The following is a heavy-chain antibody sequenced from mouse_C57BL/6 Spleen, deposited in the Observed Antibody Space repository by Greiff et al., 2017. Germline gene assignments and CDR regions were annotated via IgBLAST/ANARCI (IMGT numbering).Heavy chain of an antibody. CDR3: ARGLRRIYAMDY. Sequence: EVKLQESGAELVKPGASVKLSCTASGFNIKDYYMHWVKQRTEQGLEWIGRIDPEDGDTKYAPKFQGKATITADTSSNTVYLQLSSLTSEDTAVYYCARGLRRIYAMDYWGQGTSVTVSS. CDR2: IDPEDGDT. V-gene: IGHV14-2*01. D-gene: IGHD2-4*01. CDR1: GFNIKDYY. J-gene: IGHJ4*01.